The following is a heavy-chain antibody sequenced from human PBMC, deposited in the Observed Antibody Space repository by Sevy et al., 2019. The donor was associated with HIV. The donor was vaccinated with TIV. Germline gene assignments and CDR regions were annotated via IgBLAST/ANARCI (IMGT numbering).Heavy chain of an antibody. J-gene: IGHJ4*02. CDR1: GYTLSQLS. CDR2: FDPEDGET. Sequence: ASVKVSCKVSGYTLSQLSMHWVRQAPGKGLEWMGSFDPEDGETLYAQKLQGRVTMTGETSIDTAYMELNSLRSEDTAVYYCATTKDYYESSGCPFDYWGQGTLVTVSS. D-gene: IGHD3-22*01. V-gene: IGHV1-24*01. CDR3: ATTKDYYESSGCPFDY.